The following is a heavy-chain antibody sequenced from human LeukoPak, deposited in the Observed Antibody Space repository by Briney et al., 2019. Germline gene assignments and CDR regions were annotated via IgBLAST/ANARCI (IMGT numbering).Heavy chain of an antibody. D-gene: IGHD6-19*01. CDR3: ARGPRGSGWYQWGYYYYGMDV. CDR1: GGSFSGYY. V-gene: IGHV4-34*01. J-gene: IGHJ6*02. Sequence: SETLSLTCAVYGGSFSGYYWSWIRQPPGKGLEWIGEINHSGSTNYNPSLKSRVTISVDTSKNQFSLKLSSVTAADTAVYYCARGPRGSGWYQWGYYYYGMDVWGQGTTVTVSS. CDR2: INHSGST.